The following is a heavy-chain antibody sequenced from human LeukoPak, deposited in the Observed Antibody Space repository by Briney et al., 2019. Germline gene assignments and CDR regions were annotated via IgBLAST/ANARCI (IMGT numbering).Heavy chain of an antibody. Sequence: ASVRVSCKASEYPFTGYYIHWVRQAPGQGLEWLGWINPNSGATDYAQKFQGRVTLTRDTSITTAYMELSSLRSEDTAVYYCAREGGYSYGWPGGGDAFDIWGQGTMVTVSS. CDR3: AREGGYSYGWPGGGDAFDI. CDR1: EYPFTGYY. V-gene: IGHV1-2*02. CDR2: INPNSGAT. D-gene: IGHD5-18*01. J-gene: IGHJ3*02.